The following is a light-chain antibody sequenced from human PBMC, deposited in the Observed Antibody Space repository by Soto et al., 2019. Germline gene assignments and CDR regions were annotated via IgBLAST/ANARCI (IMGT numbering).Light chain of an antibody. CDR3: QQSYRTPLT. CDR2: AAS. Sequence: DIQMTQSPSSLSASVGDRVTITCRASQSISAYLNWYQQRPGKAPKLLIYAASSLQSGVPSRFSGSGSGTDFTLTISSLQPEDFGNYYCQQSYRTPLTFGGGTNVEIK. J-gene: IGKJ4*01. V-gene: IGKV1-39*01. CDR1: QSISAY.